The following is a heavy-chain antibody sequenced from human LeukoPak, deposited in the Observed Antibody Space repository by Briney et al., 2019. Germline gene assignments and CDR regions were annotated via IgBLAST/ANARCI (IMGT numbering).Heavy chain of an antibody. V-gene: IGHV4-38-2*02. Sequence: SETLSLTCTVSGYSISSGYYWGWIRQPPGKGLEWIGSIYHSGSTYYNPSLKSRVTISVDTSKNQFSLKLSSVTAADTAVYYCARGARYYGSGIIYYYYMDVWGKGTTVTVSS. CDR2: IYHSGST. D-gene: IGHD3-10*01. CDR1: GYSISSGYY. CDR3: ARGARYYGSGIIYYYYMDV. J-gene: IGHJ6*03.